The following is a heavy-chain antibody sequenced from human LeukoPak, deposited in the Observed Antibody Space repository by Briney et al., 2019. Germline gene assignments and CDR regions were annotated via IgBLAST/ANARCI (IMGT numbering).Heavy chain of an antibody. CDR3: GKTTVGYSSGQRPAWPVDY. CDR2: IFGSGGSP. Sequence: SGGSLRLSCEASGFPFGGHAMYWARQAPGKGLGWVAGIFGSGGSPHYADSVKGRFTISRDNSRNTVYLQINSLRAEDTAVYYCGKTTVGYSSGQRPAWPVDYWGQGTLVTVSS. J-gene: IGHJ4*02. D-gene: IGHD5-18*01. V-gene: IGHV3-23*01. CDR1: GFPFGGHA.